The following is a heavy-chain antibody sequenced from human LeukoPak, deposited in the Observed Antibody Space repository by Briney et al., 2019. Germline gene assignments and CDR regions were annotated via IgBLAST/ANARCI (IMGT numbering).Heavy chain of an antibody. Sequence: PGGSLRLSCAASGFTFNNYAMSWVRQAPGKGLEWVSAISGSGGTTYYADSVKGRFTFSRDNSKNTLYLQMNSLRAEDTAVYYCATEHLERWTSDYWGQGTLVTVSS. CDR2: ISGSGGTT. D-gene: IGHD4-23*01. CDR3: ATEHLERWTSDY. CDR1: GFTFNNYA. V-gene: IGHV3-23*01. J-gene: IGHJ4*02.